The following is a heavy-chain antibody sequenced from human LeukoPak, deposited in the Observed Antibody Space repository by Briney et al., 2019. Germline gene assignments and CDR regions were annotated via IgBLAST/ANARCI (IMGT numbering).Heavy chain of an antibody. CDR1: GXTFSSYE. CDR3: ARDGNWNLDY. J-gene: IGHJ4*02. CDR2: ISSSGSTI. V-gene: IGHV3-48*03. Sequence: GGSLRLSCAASGXTFSSYEMNWVRQAPGKGLEWVSYISSSGSTIYYADSVKGRFTISRDNAKNSLYLQMNSLRAEDTAVYYCARDGNWNLDYWGQGTLVTVSS. D-gene: IGHD1-1*01.